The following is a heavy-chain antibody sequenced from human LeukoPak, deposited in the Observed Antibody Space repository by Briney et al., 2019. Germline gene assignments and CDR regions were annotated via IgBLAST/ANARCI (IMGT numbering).Heavy chain of an antibody. Sequence: GGSLRLSCAASGFTFSSYSMNWVRQAPGKGLEWFSSISSSSSYIYYADSVKGRFTISRDNAKNSLYLQMNSLRAEDTAVYYCAREGGSIAAATLYFDYWGQGTLVTVSS. CDR3: AREGGSIAAATLYFDY. CDR1: GFTFSSYS. CDR2: ISSSSSYI. V-gene: IGHV3-21*01. D-gene: IGHD6-13*01. J-gene: IGHJ4*02.